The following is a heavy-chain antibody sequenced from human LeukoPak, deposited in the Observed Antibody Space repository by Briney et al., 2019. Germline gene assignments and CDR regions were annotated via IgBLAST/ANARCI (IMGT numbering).Heavy chain of an antibody. Sequence: ASVKVSCKASGGTFSSYAISWVQQAPGQGLEWMGRIIPILGIANYAQKFQGRVTITADKSTSTAYMELSSLRSEDTAVYYCARDLSIVGATIDIWGQGTMVTVSS. D-gene: IGHD1-26*01. CDR2: IIPILGIA. CDR1: GGTFSSYA. CDR3: ARDLSIVGATIDI. V-gene: IGHV1-69*04. J-gene: IGHJ3*02.